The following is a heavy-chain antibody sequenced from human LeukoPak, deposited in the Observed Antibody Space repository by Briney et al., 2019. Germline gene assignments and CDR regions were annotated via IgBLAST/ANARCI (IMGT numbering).Heavy chain of an antibody. Sequence: GGSLRLSCAASGFTFSNCGMHWVRQAPGKGLEWVAVISYDGSNKYYADSVKGRFTISRDNSKNTLYLQMNSLRAEDTAVYYCAKNAGVGSSWSFDYWGQGTLVTVSS. CDR3: AKNAGVGSSWSFDY. V-gene: IGHV3-30*18. CDR1: GFTFSNCG. CDR2: ISYDGSNK. D-gene: IGHD6-13*01. J-gene: IGHJ4*02.